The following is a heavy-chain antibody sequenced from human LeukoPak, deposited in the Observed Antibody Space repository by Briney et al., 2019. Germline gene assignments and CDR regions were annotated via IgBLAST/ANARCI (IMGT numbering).Heavy chain of an antibody. CDR2: ISAYNGNT. J-gene: IGHJ6*02. D-gene: IGHD6-13*01. CDR1: GYTFTGYY. CDR3: ARKIAAADYYGMDV. Sequence: GASVKVSCKASGYTFTGYYMHWVRQAPGQGLEWMGWISAYNGNTNYAQKLQGRVTMTTDTSTSTAYMELRSLRSDDTAVYYCARKIAAADYYGMDVWGQGTTVTVS. V-gene: IGHV1-18*04.